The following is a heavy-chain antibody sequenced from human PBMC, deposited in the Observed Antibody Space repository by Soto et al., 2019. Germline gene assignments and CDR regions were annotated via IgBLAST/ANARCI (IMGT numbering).Heavy chain of an antibody. J-gene: IGHJ3*02. CDR1: GFTFSSYW. V-gene: IGHV3-74*01. CDR3: ARGVRGAYGLDI. CDR2: INSDGSRT. D-gene: IGHD2-21*01. Sequence: EVQLVESVGGLVQPGGSLRLSCAASGFTFSSYWMHWVRQAPGKGLVWVSRINSDGSRTNYADSVKGRFTISRDNAKNTLYLQMNSLRAEETAVYYCARGVRGAYGLDIWGQGTMVTVSS.